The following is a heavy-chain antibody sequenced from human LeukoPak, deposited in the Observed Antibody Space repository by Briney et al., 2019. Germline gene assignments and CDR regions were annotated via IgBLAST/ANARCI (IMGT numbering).Heavy chain of an antibody. D-gene: IGHD1-26*01. CDR2: IYYSGST. CDR3: ARGRVGLDP. CDR1: GGSISSYY. J-gene: IGHJ5*02. V-gene: IGHV4-59*08. Sequence: SETLSLTCTVSGGSISSYYWSWIRQPPGKGLEWIGYIYYSGSTNYNPSLKSRVTISVDTSKNQFSLKLSSVTAADTAVYYCARGRVGLDPWGQGTLVTVSS.